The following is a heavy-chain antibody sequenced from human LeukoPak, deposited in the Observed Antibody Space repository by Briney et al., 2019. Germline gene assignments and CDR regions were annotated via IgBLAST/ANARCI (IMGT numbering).Heavy chain of an antibody. Sequence: SETLSLTCTVSGGSISSGDYYWSWIRQPPGKGLEWIGYIFYSGSTYYNPSLKSRVTMSVDTSKNQFSLRLSSVTAADTAVFFCGRGTYGSGNYYYFDYWGQGTLVTVSS. CDR3: GRGTYGSGNYYYFDY. D-gene: IGHD3-10*01. J-gene: IGHJ4*02. CDR2: IFYSGST. CDR1: GGSISSGDYY. V-gene: IGHV4-30-4*01.